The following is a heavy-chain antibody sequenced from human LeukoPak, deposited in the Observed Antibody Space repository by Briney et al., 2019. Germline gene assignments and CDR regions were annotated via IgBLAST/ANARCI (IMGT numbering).Heavy chain of an antibody. CDR1: GFTFSSYW. CDR2: IRQDGSDK. J-gene: IGHJ4*02. D-gene: IGHD4-17*01. V-gene: IGHV3-7*04. Sequence: GGSLRLACVASGFTFSSYWMTWVRQAPGKGLEWVANIRQDGSDKYYVDSVKGRFTISRDNAKNSLYLQMNSLRAEDTAVYYCARTTHDSGGYWGQGTLVTVSS. CDR3: ARTTHDSGGY.